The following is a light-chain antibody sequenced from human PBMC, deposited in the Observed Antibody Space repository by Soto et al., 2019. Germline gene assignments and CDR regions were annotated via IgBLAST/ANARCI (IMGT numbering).Light chain of an antibody. CDR1: QSISSW. V-gene: IGKV1-5*01. J-gene: IGKJ1*01. CDR3: QQYNSYSWT. Sequence: DIQMTQSPSTLSASVGDRITITCRASQSISSWLAWYQQKPGKAPKLLIYGASNLESGVPSRFSGSGSGPEFTLTISSLQPDDFATDYCQQYNSYSWTFGQGTKVEIK. CDR2: GAS.